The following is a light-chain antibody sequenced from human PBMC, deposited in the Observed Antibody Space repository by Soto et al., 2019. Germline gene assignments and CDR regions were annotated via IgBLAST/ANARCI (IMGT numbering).Light chain of an antibody. Sequence: DIQMTQSPSSLSASVGDRVTITCQASQAISNYLNWYQQKPEKAPKLLIYDASNLETGVPSRFSGSGSGTDFTVTISSLQPEDIATYYCQQYDNLPLTFGGGTKVEIK. J-gene: IGKJ4*01. CDR2: DAS. V-gene: IGKV1-33*01. CDR1: QAISNY. CDR3: QQYDNLPLT.